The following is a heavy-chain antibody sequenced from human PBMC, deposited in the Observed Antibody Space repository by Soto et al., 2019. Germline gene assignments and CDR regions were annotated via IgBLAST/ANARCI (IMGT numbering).Heavy chain of an antibody. J-gene: IGHJ4*02. Sequence: PGGSLRLSCAASGFTFSSYAMHWVRQAPGKGLEWVAVISYDGSNKYYADSVKGRFTISRDNSKNTLYLQMNSLRAEDTAVYYFARTSYCGGDCYAFYFDYWGQGTLVTVSS. V-gene: IGHV3-30-3*01. D-gene: IGHD2-21*02. CDR1: GFTFSSYA. CDR2: ISYDGSNK. CDR3: ARTSYCGGDCYAFYFDY.